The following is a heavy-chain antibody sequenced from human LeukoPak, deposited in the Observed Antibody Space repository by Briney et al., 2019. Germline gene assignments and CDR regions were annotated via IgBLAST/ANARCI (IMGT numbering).Heavy chain of an antibody. J-gene: IGHJ4*02. CDR1: GYSFSSYW. CDR3: ARILGGYSSGWYAFDY. Sequence: GESLRISCKGSGYSFSSYWISWVRQMPGKGLEWMGRIDPGDSFTKYRPSLEGRVTISADKSLSTVYLQWSSLKASDTAMYYCARILGGYSSGWYAFDYWGQGTLVTVSS. CDR2: IDPGDSFT. V-gene: IGHV5-10-1*01. D-gene: IGHD6-19*01.